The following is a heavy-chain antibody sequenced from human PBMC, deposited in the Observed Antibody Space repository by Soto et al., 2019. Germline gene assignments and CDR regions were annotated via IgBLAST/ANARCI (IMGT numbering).Heavy chain of an antibody. CDR2: IIPIFGTA. D-gene: IGHD3-10*01. CDR1: GGTFSSYA. Sequence: GASVKVSCKASGGTFSSYAISWVRQAPGQGLEWMGGIIPIFGTANYAQKFQGRVTITADESTSTAYMELSSLRSEDTAVYYCARSKGELLWPTSIYWGQGTLVTVSS. CDR3: ARSKGELLWPTSIY. V-gene: IGHV1-69*13. J-gene: IGHJ4*02.